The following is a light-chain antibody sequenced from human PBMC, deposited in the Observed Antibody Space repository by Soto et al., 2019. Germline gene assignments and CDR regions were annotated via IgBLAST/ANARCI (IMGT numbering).Light chain of an antibody. CDR1: SSDVGGYNY. J-gene: IGLJ1*01. Sequence: QSALPQPASVSGSPGQSITISCTGTSSDVGGYNYVSWYQQHPGKAPKLMIYDVSNRPSGVSNRVSGSKSGNTASLTISGLQAEDEADYYCSSYTSSSTPYVFVTGTKLTVL. CDR3: SSYTSSSTPYV. V-gene: IGLV2-14*01. CDR2: DVS.